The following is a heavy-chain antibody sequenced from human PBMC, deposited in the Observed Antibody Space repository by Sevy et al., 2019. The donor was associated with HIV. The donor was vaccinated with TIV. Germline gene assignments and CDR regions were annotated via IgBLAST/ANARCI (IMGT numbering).Heavy chain of an antibody. CDR1: GYTFTGYY. D-gene: IGHD3-16*02. CDR2: INPNSGGT. CDR3: ARAPRLRLGELSLCGNFDY. J-gene: IGHJ4*02. Sequence: ASVKVSCKASGYTFTGYYMHWVRQAPGQGLEWMGWINPNSGGTNYSQKFQGRVTMTRDTSISTAYMELSRLRSDDTAVYYCARAPRLRLGELSLCGNFDYWGQGTLVTVSA. V-gene: IGHV1-2*02.